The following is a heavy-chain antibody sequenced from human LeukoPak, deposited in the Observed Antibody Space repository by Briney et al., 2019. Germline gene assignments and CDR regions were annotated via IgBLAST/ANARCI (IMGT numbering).Heavy chain of an antibody. CDR3: TRDNACLDH. CDR1: GFTFSSYE. V-gene: IGHV3-48*03. D-gene: IGHD2-2*01. J-gene: IGHJ4*02. CDR2: ISSSGSTI. Sequence: PTGGSLRLSCAASGFTFSSYEMNWVRQAPGKGLEWVSYISSSGSTIYYADSVKGRFTISRDNAKNSLYLQMTSLRAEDTAVYYCTRDNACLDHWGQGTLVTVSS.